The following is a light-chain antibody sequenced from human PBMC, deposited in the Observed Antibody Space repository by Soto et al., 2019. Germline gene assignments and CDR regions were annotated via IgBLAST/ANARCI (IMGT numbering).Light chain of an antibody. V-gene: IGKV3-15*01. Sequence: EIVMTQSPATLSVSPGERATLSCRASQNISSNLDWYQQKPGQAPRVLIDGASTVATGIPARFSGSGSATEFTRTISSLQSEDFAVYYCQQYNNWLWTFGQGTKVEIK. CDR2: GAS. CDR1: QNISSN. CDR3: QQYNNWLWT. J-gene: IGKJ1*01.